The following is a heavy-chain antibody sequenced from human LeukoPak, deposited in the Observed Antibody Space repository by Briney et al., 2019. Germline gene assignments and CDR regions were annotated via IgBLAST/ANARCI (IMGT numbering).Heavy chain of an antibody. V-gene: IGHV3-9*03. CDR2: ISCNRGSI. CDR3: AKAVAGTGGVFDY. Sequence: GGSLRLSCAASGFTFDDYAMHWVRQAPGKGLEWVSGISCNRGSIGYADSVKGRFTISRDNAKNSLYLQMNSLRAEDMALYHCAKAVAGTGGVFDYWGQGTLVTVSS. CDR1: GFTFDDYA. J-gene: IGHJ4*02. D-gene: IGHD2-15*01.